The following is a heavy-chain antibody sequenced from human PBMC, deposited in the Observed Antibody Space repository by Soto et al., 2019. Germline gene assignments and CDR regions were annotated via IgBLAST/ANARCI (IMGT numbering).Heavy chain of an antibody. D-gene: IGHD3-22*01. CDR1: GFTFSSYA. CDR2: ISGSGGST. CDR3: AKDLYEHGQWLHYYYYGMDV. V-gene: IGHV3-23*01. Sequence: GGSLRLSCAASGFTFSSYAMSWVRQAPGKGLEWVSAISGSGGSTYYADSVKGRFTISRDNSKNTLYLQMNSLRAEDTAVYYCAKDLYEHGQWLHYYYYGMDVWGQGTTVTVSS. J-gene: IGHJ6*02.